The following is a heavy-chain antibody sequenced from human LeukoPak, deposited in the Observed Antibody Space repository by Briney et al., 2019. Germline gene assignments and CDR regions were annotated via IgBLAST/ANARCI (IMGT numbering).Heavy chain of an antibody. D-gene: IGHD3-22*01. CDR2: ISGSGGST. J-gene: IGHJ4*02. CDR1: GFTFSSYA. V-gene: IGHV3-23*01. Sequence: GGSLRLSCAASGFTFSSYAMSWVRQAPGKRLEWVSAISGSGGSTYYADSVKGRFTISRDNSKNTLYLQMNSLRAEDTAVYYCAKPIDLSSGHDSSGYYPDSWGQGTLVTVSS. CDR3: AKPIDLSSGHDSSGYYPDS.